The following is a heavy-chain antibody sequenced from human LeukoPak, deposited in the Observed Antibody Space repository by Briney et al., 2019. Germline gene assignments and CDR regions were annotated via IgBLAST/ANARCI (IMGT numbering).Heavy chain of an antibody. CDR2: ISGSGGST. CDR3: AKRQWEPLAFDY. Sequence: GGSLRLSCAASGFTFSSYAMSWVRQAPGKGLEWVSAISGSGGSTYYADSVKGRFTISRGNSKNTLYLQMNSLRAEDTAVYYCAKRQWEPLAFDYWGQGTLATVSS. D-gene: IGHD1-26*01. V-gene: IGHV3-23*01. CDR1: GFTFSSYA. J-gene: IGHJ4*02.